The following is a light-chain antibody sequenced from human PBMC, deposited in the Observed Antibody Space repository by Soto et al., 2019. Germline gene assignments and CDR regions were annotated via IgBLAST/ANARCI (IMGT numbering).Light chain of an antibody. J-gene: IGLJ2*01. Sequence: QSALTQPRSMSGSPGQSVTISCTGTSSDVGGYDYVSWYQHYPGKAPKLMIYDVSKRPSGVPDRFSGSKSGNTASLTISGLQAEDEADYYCCSYAGNFGFGGGTKVTVL. CDR2: DVS. CDR3: CSYAGNFG. V-gene: IGLV2-11*01. CDR1: SSDVGGYDY.